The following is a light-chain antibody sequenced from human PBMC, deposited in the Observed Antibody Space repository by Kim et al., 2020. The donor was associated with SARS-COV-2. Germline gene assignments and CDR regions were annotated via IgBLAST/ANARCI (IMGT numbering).Light chain of an antibody. CDR3: QQRSNWPWT. J-gene: IGKJ1*01. V-gene: IGKV3-11*01. CDR2: DAS. CDR1: QSVNSY. Sequence: EIVLTQSPATLSLSPGERATLSCRASQSVNSYLAWYQQKLGQAPRLLIYDASNRATGIPARFSGSGSGTDFTLTISSLEPEDFAVYYCQQRSNWPWTFGQGTKVDIK.